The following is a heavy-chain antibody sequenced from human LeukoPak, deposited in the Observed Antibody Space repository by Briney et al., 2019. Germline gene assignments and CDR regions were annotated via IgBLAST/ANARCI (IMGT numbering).Heavy chain of an antibody. CDR1: GFTVSSNY. CDR2: IYSGGST. J-gene: IGHJ4*02. D-gene: IGHD3-10*01. V-gene: IGHV3-66*01. CDR3: ASRDYYGSGSVPAFDY. Sequence: AGGSLRLSCAASGFTVSSNYMSWVRQAPGKGLEWVSVIYSGGSTYYADSVKGRFTISRDNSKNTLYLQMNSLRAEDTAVYYCASRDYYGSGSVPAFDYWGQGTLVTVSS.